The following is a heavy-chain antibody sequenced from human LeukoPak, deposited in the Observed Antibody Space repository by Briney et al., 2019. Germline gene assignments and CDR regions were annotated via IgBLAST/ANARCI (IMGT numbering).Heavy chain of an antibody. J-gene: IGHJ6*02. D-gene: IGHD6-25*01. CDR2: IYYSGST. CDR1: GGSISSYY. Sequence: SETLSLTCTVSGGSISSYYWTWIRQPPGKGLEWIGYIYYSGSTDYNPSLKSRVTISVDTSTNQFSLKLSSVTAADTAVYYCARAAPLDSYCYYYAMDVWGQGATVTVSS. CDR3: ARAAPLDSYCYYYAMDV. V-gene: IGHV4-59*01.